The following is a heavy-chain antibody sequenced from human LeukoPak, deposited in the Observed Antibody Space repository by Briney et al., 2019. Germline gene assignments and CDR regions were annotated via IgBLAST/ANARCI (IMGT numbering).Heavy chain of an antibody. CDR3: ARDGGGPLD. CDR2: IKQEGTEK. J-gene: IGHJ4*02. Sequence: GGSLRLSCAASGFTFRNSWMSWVRQALGKGLEWVANIKQEGTEKNYVDSVKGRFTISRDNARNSLYLQMNSLRAEDTAVYYCARDGGGPLDWGQGTLVTVSS. V-gene: IGHV3-7*01. D-gene: IGHD3-10*01. CDR1: GFTFRNSW.